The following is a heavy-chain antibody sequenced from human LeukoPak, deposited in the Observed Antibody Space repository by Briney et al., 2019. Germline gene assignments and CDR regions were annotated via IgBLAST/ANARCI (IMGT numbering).Heavy chain of an antibody. CDR3: ARVGYYDSSGYRGYYYYYYMDV. J-gene: IGHJ6*03. D-gene: IGHD3-22*01. CDR1: GGSISSGTYY. Sequence: KSSQTLSLTCAVSGGSISSGTYYWSWIRQPAGKGLEWIGRIYTSGSTNYNPSLKSRVTISVDTSKNQSSLKLSSVTAADTAVYYCARVGYYDSSGYRGYYYYYYMDVWGKGTTVTVSS. CDR2: IYTSGST. V-gene: IGHV4-61*02.